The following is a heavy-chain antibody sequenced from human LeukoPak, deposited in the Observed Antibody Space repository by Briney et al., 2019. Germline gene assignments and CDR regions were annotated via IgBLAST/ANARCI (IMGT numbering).Heavy chain of an antibody. V-gene: IGHV3-23*01. J-gene: IGHJ3*02. CDR1: GFTFSNYA. CDR2: LSGTGYTT. Sequence: GGSLRLSCAASGFTFSNYAMSWVRQAPGKGLEWVPVLSGTGYTTYYADSVKGRFTISRDNSKNTLYLQMNSLRAEDTAVYYCAKDAVGTTHDAFDIWGQGTMVTVSS. D-gene: IGHD1-1*01. CDR3: AKDAVGTTHDAFDI.